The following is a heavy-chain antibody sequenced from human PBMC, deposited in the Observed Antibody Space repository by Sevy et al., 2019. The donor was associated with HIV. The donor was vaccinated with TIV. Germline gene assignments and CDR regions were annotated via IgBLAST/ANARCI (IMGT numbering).Heavy chain of an antibody. CDR3: ASRIAVAGSGAFDI. V-gene: IGHV5-51*01. CDR1: GYSFTSYW. CDR2: ICPGDSDT. J-gene: IGHJ3*02. D-gene: IGHD6-19*01. Sequence: GESLKISCKGSGYSFTSYWIGWVRQMPGKGLEWMGLICPGDSDTRYSPSFQGKVTTSADKSISTAYLQWSSLKASDTAMYYCASRIAVAGSGAFDIWGQGTMVTVSS.